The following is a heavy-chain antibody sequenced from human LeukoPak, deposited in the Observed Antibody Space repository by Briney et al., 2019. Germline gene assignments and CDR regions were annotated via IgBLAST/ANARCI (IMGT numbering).Heavy chain of an antibody. CDR1: GYTLTELS. D-gene: IGHD6-19*01. Sequence: ASVKVSCKVSGYTLTELSMHWERQAPGKGLEWMGGFDPEDGETIYAQKLQGRVTMTTDTSTSTAYMELRSLRSDDTAVYYCARDEFSSGWTISSYWGQGTLVTVPS. CDR2: FDPEDGET. J-gene: IGHJ4*02. V-gene: IGHV1-24*01. CDR3: ARDEFSSGWTISSY.